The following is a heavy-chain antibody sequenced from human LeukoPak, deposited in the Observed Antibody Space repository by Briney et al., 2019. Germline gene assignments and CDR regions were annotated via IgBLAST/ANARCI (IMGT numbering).Heavy chain of an antibody. CDR1: GFTFSSYA. J-gene: IGHJ4*02. CDR2: ISGSGGST. D-gene: IGHD3-10*01. Sequence: GGSLRLSCAASGFTFSSYAMSWVRQAPGKGLEWVSTISGSGGSTYYADSVKGRFTISRDNSKNTLYLQMNSLRAEDTAVYYCAKPRQPDITMVRGAYGGEYYFDYWGQGTLVTVSS. CDR3: AKPRQPDITMVRGAYGGEYYFDY. V-gene: IGHV3-23*01.